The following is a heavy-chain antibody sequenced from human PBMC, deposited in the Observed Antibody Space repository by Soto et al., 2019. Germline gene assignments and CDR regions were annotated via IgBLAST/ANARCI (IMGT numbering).Heavy chain of an antibody. V-gene: IGHV3-9*01. CDR2: ISWNSGSI. J-gene: IGHJ3*02. Sequence: GGSLRLSCAASGFTFDDYAMHWVRQAPGKGLEWVSGISWNSGSIGYADSVKGRFTISRDNAKNSLYLQMNSLRAEDTALYYCAKAVRNDGNAFDIWGQGTMVTVSS. CDR1: GFTFDDYA. CDR3: AKAVRNDGNAFDI. D-gene: IGHD1-1*01.